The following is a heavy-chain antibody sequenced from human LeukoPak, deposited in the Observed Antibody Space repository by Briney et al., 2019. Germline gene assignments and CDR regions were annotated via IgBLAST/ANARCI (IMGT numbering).Heavy chain of an antibody. CDR2: IRSKAYGATT. CDR1: GFTFGDYG. V-gene: IGHV3-49*04. J-gene: IGHJ3*02. Sequence: PGGALRLSCITSGFTFGDYGLSWVRQAPGKGLEWVGFIRSKAYGATTEYAASLKDRSTISRDDSKSIAYLQVNSLKTEDTAVYYCTRILLKWELPGSDAFDIWGEGTMVTVSS. D-gene: IGHD1-26*01. CDR3: TRILLKWELPGSDAFDI.